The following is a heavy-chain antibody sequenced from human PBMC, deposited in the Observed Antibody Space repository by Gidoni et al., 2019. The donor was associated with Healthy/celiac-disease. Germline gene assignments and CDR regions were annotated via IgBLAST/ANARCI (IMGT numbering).Heavy chain of an antibody. CDR2: ISSSGSTI. J-gene: IGHJ6*03. D-gene: IGHD1-1*01. CDR1: GFTFRDYY. CDR3: ARDPNWNPLFYYYYYYMDV. V-gene: IGHV3-11*01. Sequence: QVQLVESGGGLVKPGGSLRLSGAASGFTFRDYYMRWIRQAPGKGLEWVSYISSSGSTIYYADSVKGRFTISRDNAKNSLYLQMNSLRAEDTAVYYCARDPNWNPLFYYYYYYMDVWGKGTTVTVSS.